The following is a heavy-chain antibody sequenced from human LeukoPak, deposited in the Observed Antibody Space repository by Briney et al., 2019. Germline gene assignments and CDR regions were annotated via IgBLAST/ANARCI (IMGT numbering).Heavy chain of an antibody. CDR3: ASVDRTGVSSWYPFDY. D-gene: IGHD6-13*01. Sequence: GGSLRLSCAASGFTVSSNYMSWVRQAPGKGLEWVSVIYSGGSTYYADSVKGRFTISRDNSKNTLYLQMNSLRAEDTAVYYCASVDRTGVSSWYPFDYWGQGTLVTVSS. CDR1: GFTVSSNY. V-gene: IGHV3-53*01. CDR2: IYSGGST. J-gene: IGHJ4*02.